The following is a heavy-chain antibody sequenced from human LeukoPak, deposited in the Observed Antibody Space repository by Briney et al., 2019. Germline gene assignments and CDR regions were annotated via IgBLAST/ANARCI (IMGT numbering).Heavy chain of an antibody. V-gene: IGHV3-23*01. CDR2: ISGSGDKT. CDR3: ATARTLRVTTSFDY. Sequence: GGSLRLSCAASGFTFSSYGMTWVRQAPGKGLEWVSDISGSGDKTNYPDSVKGRFTISRDNSKNTLYLQMNSLRAEDTAVYHCATARTLRVTTSFDYWGQGTLVTVSS. D-gene: IGHD4-17*01. J-gene: IGHJ4*02. CDR1: GFTFSSYG.